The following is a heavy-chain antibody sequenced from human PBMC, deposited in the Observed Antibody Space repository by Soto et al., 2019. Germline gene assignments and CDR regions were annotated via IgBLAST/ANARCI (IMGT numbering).Heavy chain of an antibody. CDR2: IIPIFGTA. Sequence: GASVKVSCKASGGTFSSYAISWVRQAPGQGPEWMGGIIPIFGTANYAQKFQGRVTITADESTSTAYMELSSLRSEDTAVYYCARRPRQQPTENWFDPWGQGTLVTVSS. CDR3: ARRPRQQPTENWFDP. CDR1: GGTFSSYA. D-gene: IGHD6-13*01. V-gene: IGHV1-69*13. J-gene: IGHJ5*02.